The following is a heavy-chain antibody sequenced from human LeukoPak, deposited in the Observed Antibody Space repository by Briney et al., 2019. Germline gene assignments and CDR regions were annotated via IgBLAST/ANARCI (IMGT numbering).Heavy chain of an antibody. CDR3: ARATVTQYCFDY. Sequence: SETLSLTCTVSGGSISSYYWSWIRQPPGKGLEWIGYIYYSGSTNYNPSLKSRVTISVDTSKNQFSLKLSSVTAADTAVYYCARATVTQYCFDYWGQGTLVTFSS. D-gene: IGHD4-17*01. V-gene: IGHV4-59*01. CDR1: GGSISSYY. J-gene: IGHJ4*02. CDR2: IYYSGST.